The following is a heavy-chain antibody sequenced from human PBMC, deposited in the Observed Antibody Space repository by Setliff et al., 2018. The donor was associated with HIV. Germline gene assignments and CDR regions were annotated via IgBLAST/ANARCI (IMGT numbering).Heavy chain of an antibody. CDR1: GYSFTNHY. CDR3: ASAGAWQRNTLDI. V-gene: IGHV1-46*01. Sequence: ASVKVSCKPSGYSFTNHYMHWVRQAPGQGLEWMGVINPTGGSTRNTQKFQGRVAMTRDASTSTVYMELSSLRSEDTAVYYCASAGAWQRNTLDIWGQGTMVTVSS. D-gene: IGHD5-12*01. J-gene: IGHJ3*02. CDR2: INPTGGST.